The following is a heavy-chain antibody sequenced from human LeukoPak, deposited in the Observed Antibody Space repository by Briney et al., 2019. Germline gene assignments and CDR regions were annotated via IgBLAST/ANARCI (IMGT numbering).Heavy chain of an antibody. Sequence: PSETLSLTCTVSGGSISSYYWSWIRQPPGKGLEWIGYIYYSGSTNYNPSLKSRVTISVDTSKNQFSLKLSSATAAGTAVYYCARDPEGGNSPFDYWGQGTLVTVSS. CDR1: GGSISSYY. J-gene: IGHJ4*02. V-gene: IGHV4-59*01. D-gene: IGHD4-23*01. CDR3: ARDPEGGNSPFDY. CDR2: IYYSGST.